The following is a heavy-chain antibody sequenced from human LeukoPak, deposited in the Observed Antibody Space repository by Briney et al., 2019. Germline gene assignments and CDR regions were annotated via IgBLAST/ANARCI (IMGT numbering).Heavy chain of an antibody. J-gene: IGHJ1*01. V-gene: IGHV4-30-2*01. CDR1: GGSISSGGYY. D-gene: IGHD3-22*01. CDR3: ARGGIYYYDSSGHWGYFQH. CDR2: IYHSGST. Sequence: SETLSLTCTVSGGSISSGGYYWSWIRQPPGKGLEWIGYIYHSGSTYYNPSLKSRVTISVDRSKNQFSLKLSSVTAADTAVYYCARGGIYYYDSSGHWGYFQHWGQGTLVTVSS.